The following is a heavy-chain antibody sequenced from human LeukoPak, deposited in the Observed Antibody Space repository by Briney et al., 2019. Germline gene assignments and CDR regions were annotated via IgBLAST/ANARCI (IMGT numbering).Heavy chain of an antibody. CDR3: ARHDGYSSSSERGTSEGFVY. CDR1: GYSFTSYW. CDR2: IYPGDSDT. J-gene: IGHJ4*02. Sequence: GESLKISCTGSGYSFTSYWIGWVRQMPGKGLEWMGNIYPGDSDTRYNPSFQGQVTVSADKSISTAYLQWSSLKASDTAMYYCARHDGYSSSSERGTSEGFVYWGQGTLVTVSS. V-gene: IGHV5-51*01. D-gene: IGHD6-6*01.